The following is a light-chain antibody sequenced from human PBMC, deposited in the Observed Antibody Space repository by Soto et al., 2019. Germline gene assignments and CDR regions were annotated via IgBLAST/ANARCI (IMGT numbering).Light chain of an antibody. CDR2: DTN. V-gene: IGLV7-46*01. Sequence: QTVVTQEPSLTVSPGGTVTLTCGSSTGAVTSGHYPYWFQQKPGQAPRTLIYDTNNKHSWTPARFSGSLLGGKAALTLSGAQPGDEAEYYCLISYGTFYVFGDGTKLTVL. CDR1: TGAVTSGHY. J-gene: IGLJ1*01. CDR3: LISYGTFYV.